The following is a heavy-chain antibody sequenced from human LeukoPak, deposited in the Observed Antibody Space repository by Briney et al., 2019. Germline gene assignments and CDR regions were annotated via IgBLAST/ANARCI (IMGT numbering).Heavy chain of an antibody. CDR2: IYNSGNT. CDR1: GGSINSYY. Sequence: SETLSLTCTVSGGSINSYYWTWIRQPPGKGLEWIGNIYNSGNTNYNPSLKSRVTISVDTSKNQFSLKLNSVTAADTAVYYCARESGSYLWRSWLNPWGQGTLVTVSS. CDR3: ARESGSYLWRSWLNP. D-gene: IGHD3-16*01. V-gene: IGHV4-59*01. J-gene: IGHJ5*02.